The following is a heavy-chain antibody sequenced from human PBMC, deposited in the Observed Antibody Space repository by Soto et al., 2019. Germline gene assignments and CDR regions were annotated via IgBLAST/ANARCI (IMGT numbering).Heavy chain of an antibody. CDR2: IYYSGST. CDR1: GGSVSSYY. D-gene: IGHD4-4*01. CDR3: ARHSNRNYGLYYFDY. J-gene: IGHJ4*02. Sequence: PSATLSLTCAVSGGSVSSYYWSWIRQPPGKGLEWIGYIYYSGSTKYNPSLKSRVTMSVDTSNNQFSLKMSSVTAADTAVYYCARHSNRNYGLYYFDYWGLGALVTVSS. V-gene: IGHV4-59*08.